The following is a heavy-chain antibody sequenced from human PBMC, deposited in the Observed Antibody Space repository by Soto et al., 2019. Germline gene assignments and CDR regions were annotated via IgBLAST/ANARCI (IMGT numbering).Heavy chain of an antibody. Sequence: ASVKVSCKASGYTFTSYYMHWVRQAPGQGLEWMGIINPSGGSTSYAQKFQGRVTMTRDTSTSTVYMELSSLRSEDTAVYYCARDCSGGSCNYYYGMDVWGQGTTVTVSS. J-gene: IGHJ6*02. V-gene: IGHV1-46*01. CDR2: INPSGGST. CDR3: ARDCSGGSCNYYYGMDV. D-gene: IGHD2-15*01. CDR1: GYTFTSYY.